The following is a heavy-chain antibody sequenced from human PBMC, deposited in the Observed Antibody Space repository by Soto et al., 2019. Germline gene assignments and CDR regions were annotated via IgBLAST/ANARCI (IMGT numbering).Heavy chain of an antibody. CDR1: GFSLTTTSMG. CDR3: AHAGDYDLLSFDH. J-gene: IGHJ4*02. Sequence: QITLKESGPPLVRPAQTLTLTCAFSGFSLTTTSMGVAWIRQPPGKALEWFALIYGEDDQRDSPSLKDRLTISKDTSRSRVVLTISNMNPEDTGTYCCAHAGDYDLLSFDHWGPGTLVTVSS. D-gene: IGHD4-17*01. V-gene: IGHV2-5*02. CDR2: IYGEDDQ.